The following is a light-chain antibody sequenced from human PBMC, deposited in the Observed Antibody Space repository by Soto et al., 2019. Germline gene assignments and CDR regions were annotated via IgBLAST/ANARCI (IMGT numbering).Light chain of an antibody. Sequence: DIQMTQSPSSLSASVGDRVTITCQASQDIINYLNWYQQNPGKAPMLLISAASNLETGVTSRFSGSGSVTDFTFSISSLQPEDIATYFCQQCDDLPLTFGGGTKVEI. V-gene: IGKV1-33*01. CDR3: QQCDDLPLT. CDR1: QDIINY. CDR2: AAS. J-gene: IGKJ4*01.